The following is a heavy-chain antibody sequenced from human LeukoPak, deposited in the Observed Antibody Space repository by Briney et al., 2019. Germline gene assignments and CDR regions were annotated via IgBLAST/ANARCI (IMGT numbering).Heavy chain of an antibody. Sequence: PGGSLRLSCAASGFTFSSYAMSWVRQAPGKGLEWVSAISGSGGSTYYADSVKGRFTISRDNSKNTLYLQMSSLRAEDTAVYYCAKTGAPYYYYMDVWGKGTTVTVSS. D-gene: IGHD1-1*01. CDR1: GFTFSSYA. V-gene: IGHV3-23*01. CDR2: ISGSGGST. J-gene: IGHJ6*03. CDR3: AKTGAPYYYYMDV.